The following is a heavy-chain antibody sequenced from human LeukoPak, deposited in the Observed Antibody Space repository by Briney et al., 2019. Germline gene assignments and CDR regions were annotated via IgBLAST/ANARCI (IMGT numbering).Heavy chain of an antibody. CDR3: ARDRSGYSGYDSLGDYYGMDV. D-gene: IGHD5-12*01. V-gene: IGHV3-11*06. CDR1: GFTFSGYY. J-gene: IGHJ6*04. Sequence: GGSLRLSCAASGFTFSGYYMSWIRQAPGKGLEWVSYISSSSSYTNYADSVKGRFTISRDNAKNSLYLQMNSLRAEDTAVYYCARDRSGYSGYDSLGDYYGMDVWGKGTTVTVSS. CDR2: ISSSSSYT.